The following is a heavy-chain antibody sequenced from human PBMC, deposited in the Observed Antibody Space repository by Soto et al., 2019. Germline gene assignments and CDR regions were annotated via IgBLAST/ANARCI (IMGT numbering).Heavy chain of an antibody. Sequence: QVQLVQSGAEMKKSGASVKVSCKASGFTLNEFGVSWVRQAPGQGLEWMGWISGHDGNTNFAQKYEGRVTMTIDSSTSTAYMELRNLRSDDTAMYYCAREEWFGQTPFDSWGQGTLVTVSS. CDR2: ISGHDGNT. CDR1: GFTLNEFG. J-gene: IGHJ4*02. CDR3: AREEWFGQTPFDS. V-gene: IGHV1-18*01. D-gene: IGHD3-10*01.